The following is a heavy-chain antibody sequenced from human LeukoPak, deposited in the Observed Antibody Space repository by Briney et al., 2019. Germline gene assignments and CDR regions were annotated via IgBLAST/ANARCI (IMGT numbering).Heavy chain of an antibody. CDR3: ARLGAWDYYYGTESAVDWFDP. CDR2: IYPGDSDT. V-gene: IGHV5-51*01. Sequence: GESLQISCKGSGYSFTSYWIGWVRQMPGKGLEWMGIIYPGDSDTRYSPSFQGQVTISADKSISTAYLQWSSLKASDTAMYYCARLGAWDYYYGTESAVDWFDPWGQGTLVTVSS. CDR1: GYSFTSYW. D-gene: IGHD3-10*01. J-gene: IGHJ5*02.